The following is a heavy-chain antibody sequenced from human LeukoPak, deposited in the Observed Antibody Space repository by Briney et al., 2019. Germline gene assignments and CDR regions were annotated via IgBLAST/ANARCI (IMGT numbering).Heavy chain of an antibody. J-gene: IGHJ4*02. CDR2: ITPSGGT. V-gene: IGHV1-2*02. Sequence: ASVKVSCKASGYTFTSYAMHWVRQAPGQGLEWMGWITPSGGTNYPQKFQGRVAITRDTSITTAYVDLSRLTSDDTAVYYCARDRYGDGFAHFDYWGRGALVTVSS. CDR1: GYTFTSYA. D-gene: IGHD5-24*01. CDR3: ARDRYGDGFAHFDY.